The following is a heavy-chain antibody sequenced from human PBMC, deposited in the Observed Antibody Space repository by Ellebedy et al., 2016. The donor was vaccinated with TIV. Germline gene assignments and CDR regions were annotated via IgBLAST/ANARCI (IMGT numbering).Heavy chain of an antibody. CDR3: ARRASYGDYAVQVNPWFDP. CDR2: IRQEGDEI. J-gene: IGHJ5*02. CDR1: GFNFRSYW. V-gene: IGHV3-7*01. D-gene: IGHD4-17*01. Sequence: PGGSLRLSCAASGFNFRSYWMTWVRQAPGKGLEWVAKIRQEGDEIYYVDSVKGRFTISRDNAKNSRFLQMNSLRVEDTAVYYCARRASYGDYAVQVNPWFDPWGQGTLVTVSS.